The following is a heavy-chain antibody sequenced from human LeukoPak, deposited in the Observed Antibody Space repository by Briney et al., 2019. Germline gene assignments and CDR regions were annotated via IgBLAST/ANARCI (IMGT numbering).Heavy chain of an antibody. D-gene: IGHD6-13*01. J-gene: IGHJ6*04. V-gene: IGHV1-18*01. Sequence: GASVKVSCKASGYTFTSYGISWVRQAPGQGLEWMGWISAYNGNTNYAQKLQGRVTMTTDTSTSTAYMELRSLRSDDTAVYYCARDSGSWYAHYYYGMDVWGKGTRVTVS. CDR1: GYTFTSYG. CDR3: ARDSGSWYAHYYYGMDV. CDR2: ISAYNGNT.